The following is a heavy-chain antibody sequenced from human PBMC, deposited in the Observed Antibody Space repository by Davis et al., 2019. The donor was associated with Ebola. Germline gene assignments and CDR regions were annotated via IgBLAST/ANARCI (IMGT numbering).Heavy chain of an antibody. D-gene: IGHD1-26*01. CDR1: GGSISSYY. J-gene: IGHJ3*02. CDR3: ARVGGLGSSYLEAFDI. CDR2: IYYSGST. V-gene: IGHV4-59*01. Sequence: MPSETLSLTCTVSGGSISSYYWSWIRQPPGKGLEWIGYIYYSGSTNYNPSLKSRVTISLDAPKDQFSLRLTSVTAADTAVYFCARVGGLGSSYLEAFDIWGQGTMVTVFS.